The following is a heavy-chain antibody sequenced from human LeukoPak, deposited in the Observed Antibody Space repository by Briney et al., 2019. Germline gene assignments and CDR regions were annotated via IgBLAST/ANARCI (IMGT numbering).Heavy chain of an antibody. J-gene: IGHJ4*02. Sequence: SETMSLTCTVSDDSISDYYRGWIRQPPGKGLEWIGYFYNSGRSTYNPSLKSRVTISADTSKNHFSLKLNSVTTADTAVYYCTRGAGWLIDYWGQGTLVTVSS. V-gene: IGHV4-59*01. CDR2: FYNSGRS. CDR3: TRGAGWLIDY. D-gene: IGHD3-16*01. CDR1: DDSISDYY.